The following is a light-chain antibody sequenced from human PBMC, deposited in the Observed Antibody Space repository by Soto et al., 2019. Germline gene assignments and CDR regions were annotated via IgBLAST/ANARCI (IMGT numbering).Light chain of an antibody. CDR1: QSVGIN. Sequence: EIVMTQSPLTLSASPGERAIFSCRASQSVGINIAWYQQKPGQSPRLLVFDASTTATAVPARFSGSGSGTECTLTINTLQHEEFAVYYCQQYYQWPSYTFGQGTKVDI. CDR3: QQYYQWPSYT. V-gene: IGKV3-15*01. J-gene: IGKJ2*01. CDR2: DAS.